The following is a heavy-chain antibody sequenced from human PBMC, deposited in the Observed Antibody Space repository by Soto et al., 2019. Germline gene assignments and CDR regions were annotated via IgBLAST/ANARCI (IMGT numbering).Heavy chain of an antibody. D-gene: IGHD1-1*01. CDR3: ARDEEQPDRQYYFDY. CDR2: ISSSGSTI. J-gene: IGHJ4*02. CDR1: GFTFSSYE. Sequence: GSLRLSCAASGFTFSSYEMNWVRQAPGKGLEWVSYISSSGSTIYYADSVKGRFTISRDNAKNSLYLQMNSLRAEDTAVYYCARDEEQPDRQYYFDYWGQGTLVTVSS. V-gene: IGHV3-48*03.